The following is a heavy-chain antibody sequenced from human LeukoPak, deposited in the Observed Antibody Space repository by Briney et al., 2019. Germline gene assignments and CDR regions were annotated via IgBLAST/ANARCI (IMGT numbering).Heavy chain of an antibody. D-gene: IGHD3-10*01. CDR2: ISAYNGNI. CDR1: GYTFTSYG. CDR3: ARSPGGFPHWLDP. V-gene: IGHV1-18*01. J-gene: IGHJ5*02. Sequence: ASVKVSCKASGYTFTSYGISWVRQAPGQGLEWMGWISAYNGNIDYAQKVQGRVTMTTDTSTSTVYMELRSLRSDDTAVYYCARSPGGFPHWLDPWGQGTLVTVSS.